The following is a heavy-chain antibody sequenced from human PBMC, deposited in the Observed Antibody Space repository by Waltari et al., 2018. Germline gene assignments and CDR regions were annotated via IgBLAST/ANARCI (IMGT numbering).Heavy chain of an antibody. D-gene: IGHD6-19*01. CDR3: ARGKAVADLYYYYYYGMDV. J-gene: IGHJ6*02. Sequence: QVQLVESGGGVVQPGRSLRLSCPASGFTLSRYSTHWVRKAPGKGLEWVAVISYDGSNKYYADSVKGRFTISRDNSKNTLYLQMNSLRAEDTAVYYCARGKAVADLYYYYYYGMDVWGQGTTVTVSS. CDR2: ISYDGSNK. CDR1: GFTLSRYS. V-gene: IGHV3-30-3*01.